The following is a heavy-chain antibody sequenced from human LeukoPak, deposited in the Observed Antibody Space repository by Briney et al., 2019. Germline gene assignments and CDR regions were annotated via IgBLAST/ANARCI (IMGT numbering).Heavy chain of an antibody. Sequence: PGGSLRLSCAASGFTFSSYGMHWVRQAPGKGLEWVAVISYDGSNKYYADSVKGRFTISRDNSKNTLYLQMNSLRAEDTAVYYCASTRWELLAGSSYYFDYWGQGTLVTVSS. CDR3: ASTRWELLAGSSYYFDY. CDR2: ISYDGSNK. V-gene: IGHV3-30*03. D-gene: IGHD1-26*01. CDR1: GFTFSSYG. J-gene: IGHJ4*02.